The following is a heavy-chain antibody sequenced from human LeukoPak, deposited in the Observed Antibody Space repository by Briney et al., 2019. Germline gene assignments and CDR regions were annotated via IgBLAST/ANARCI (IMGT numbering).Heavy chain of an antibody. Sequence: SETLSLTCTVSGGSISSYYWSWIRQPPGKGLEWIGHIYTSGSTNYNPSLKSRVTISVDTSKNQFSLKLSSVTAADTAVYYCARHAPYTIYPGIAAASTGIDAFDIWGQGTMVTVSS. CDR3: ARHAPYTIYPGIAAASTGIDAFDI. V-gene: IGHV4-4*09. CDR1: GGSISSYY. D-gene: IGHD6-13*01. CDR2: IYTSGST. J-gene: IGHJ3*02.